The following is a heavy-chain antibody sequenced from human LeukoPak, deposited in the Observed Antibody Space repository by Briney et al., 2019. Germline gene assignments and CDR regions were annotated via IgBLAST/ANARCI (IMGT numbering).Heavy chain of an antibody. Sequence: ASETLSLTCTVSGGSISSGGYYWSWIRQHPGKGLEWIGYIYYSGSTYYNPSLKSRVTISVDTSKNQFSLKLSSVTAADTAVYYCAREIVSFDYFDYWGQGTLVTVSS. CDR2: IYYSGST. J-gene: IGHJ4*02. D-gene: IGHD3-16*02. V-gene: IGHV4-31*03. CDR3: AREIVSFDYFDY. CDR1: GGSISSGGYY.